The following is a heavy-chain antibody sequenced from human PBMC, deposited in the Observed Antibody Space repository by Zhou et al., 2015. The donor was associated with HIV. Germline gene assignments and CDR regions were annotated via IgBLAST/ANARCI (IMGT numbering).Heavy chain of an antibody. D-gene: IGHD2-2*01. CDR3: ARGRGIVVVPAAIVGPGTYYFDY. CDR2: IIPIFGTA. J-gene: IGHJ4*02. CDR1: GGTFSSYA. Sequence: QMQLVQSGAEVKKPGSSVKVSCKASGGTFSSYAISWVRQAPGQGLEWMGGIIPIFGTANYAQKFQGRVTITADESTSTAYMELSSLRSEDTAVYYCARGRGIVVVPAAIVGPGTYYFDYWGQGTLVTVSS. V-gene: IGHV1-69*01.